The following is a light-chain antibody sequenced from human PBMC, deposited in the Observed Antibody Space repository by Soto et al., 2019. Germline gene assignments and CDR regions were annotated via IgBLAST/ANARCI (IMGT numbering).Light chain of an antibody. CDR2: GAS. CDR3: QQYGSA. CDR1: QTVRNNY. Sequence: EFVLTQSPGTLSLSPGERATLSCRASQTVRNNYLAWYQQKPGQAPRLLIYGASTRATGIPDRFSGSGSGTDFTLTISRLEPEDFAVYYCQQYGSAFGQGTRLEIK. J-gene: IGKJ5*01. V-gene: IGKV3-20*01.